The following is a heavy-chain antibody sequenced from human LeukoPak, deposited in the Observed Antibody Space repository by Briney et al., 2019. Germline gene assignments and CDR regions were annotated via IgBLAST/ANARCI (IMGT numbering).Heavy chain of an antibody. J-gene: IGHJ4*02. V-gene: IGHV4-59*12. CDR3: ASSSDYDFIGGL. CDR2: IYYSGST. D-gene: IGHD3-3*01. Sequence: GSLRLSCAASGFTFSSYAMSWVRQAPGKGLEWIGYIYYSGSTNYNPPLKSRVTISLDTSKNQFSLKVTSVTAADTAVYYCASSSDYDFIGGLWAQGTLVTVSS. CDR1: GFTFSSYA.